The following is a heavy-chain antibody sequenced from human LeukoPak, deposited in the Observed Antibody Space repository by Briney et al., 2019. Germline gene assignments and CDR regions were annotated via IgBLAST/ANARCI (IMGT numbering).Heavy chain of an antibody. CDR3: AREGYDILTGYEGPFDY. V-gene: IGHV3-33*01. J-gene: IGHJ4*02. CDR1: GSTFSSYG. D-gene: IGHD3-9*01. Sequence: AGGSLRLSCAASGSTFSSYGMHWVRQAPGKGLEWVAVIWYDGSNKYYADSVKGRFTISRDNSKNTLYLQMNSLRAEDTAVYYCAREGYDILTGYEGPFDYWGQGTLVTVSS. CDR2: IWYDGSNK.